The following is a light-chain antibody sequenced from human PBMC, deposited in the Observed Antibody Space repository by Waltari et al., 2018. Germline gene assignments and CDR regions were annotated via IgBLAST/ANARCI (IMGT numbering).Light chain of an antibody. Sequence: QSILTQPPSVSGAPGQKVTISCTGSSSNIGAGYDVHSYHQLPGADPKLIIYGNNKRPSGVPDRCSGSKSGTSASLDITGLQTEDDADYYCQSYDSSLSDSGVFGGGTKVTVL. J-gene: IGLJ3*02. CDR3: QSYDSSLSDSGV. CDR2: GNN. CDR1: SSNIGAGYD. V-gene: IGLV1-40*01.